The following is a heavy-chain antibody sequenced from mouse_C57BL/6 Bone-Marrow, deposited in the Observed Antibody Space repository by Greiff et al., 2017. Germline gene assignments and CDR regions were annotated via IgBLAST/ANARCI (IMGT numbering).Heavy chain of an antibody. J-gene: IGHJ3*01. CDR1: GFSLTSYG. CDR2: IWSGGST. D-gene: IGHD3-3*01. V-gene: IGHV2-2*01. Sequence: VQLQQSGPGLVQPSQSQSITCTVSGFSLTSYGVHWVRQSPGKGLEWLGVIWSGGSTDYNAAFISRLSISKDNSKSQVFFKMNSLQADDTAIYYCARKGRFAYWGQGTLVTVSA. CDR3: ARKGRFAY.